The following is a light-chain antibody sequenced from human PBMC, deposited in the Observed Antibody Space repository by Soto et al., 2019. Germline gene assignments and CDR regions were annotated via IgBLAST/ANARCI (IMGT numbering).Light chain of an antibody. CDR3: RLYISSSALV. J-gene: IGLJ3*02. V-gene: IGLV2-14*01. Sequence: QSALTQPPSVSVSPGQSITISCTGTSSDVGGYNYVSWYQQHPGKAPKLMIYEVSNRPSGVSNRFSGSKSGNTASLTISGVQAEDEADYYCRLYISSSALVFGGGTKLTVL. CDR2: EVS. CDR1: SSDVGGYNY.